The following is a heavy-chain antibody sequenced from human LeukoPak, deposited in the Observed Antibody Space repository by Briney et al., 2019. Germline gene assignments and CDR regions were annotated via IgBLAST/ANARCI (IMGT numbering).Heavy chain of an antibody. J-gene: IGHJ4*02. V-gene: IGHV4-4*07. CDR3: VRDGPSWGLL. CDR2: IFTTAGA. CDR1: GGSIGTYY. Sequence: PSETLSLTCTVSGGSIGTYYWSWIRQPAGNGLEWIGRIFTTAGANYNPSLKSRVTMSLDTSKNLFSLKLNSVIAADTAVYYCVRDGPSWGLLWGQGALVTVSS. D-gene: IGHD7-27*01.